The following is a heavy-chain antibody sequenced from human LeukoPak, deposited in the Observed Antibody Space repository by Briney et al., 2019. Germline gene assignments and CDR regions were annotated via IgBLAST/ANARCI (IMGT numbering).Heavy chain of an antibody. CDR3: ARLSLWFGLHWYFDL. CDR2: IYYSGST. D-gene: IGHD3-10*01. J-gene: IGHJ2*01. CDR1: GGSISSSSYY. Sequence: SETLSLTCTVSGGSISSSSYYWGWIRQPPGKGLEWIGSIYYSGSTYYNPSLKSRVTISVDTSKNQFSLKLSSVTAADTAVYYCARLSLWFGLHWYFDLWGRGTLVTVSS. V-gene: IGHV4-39*07.